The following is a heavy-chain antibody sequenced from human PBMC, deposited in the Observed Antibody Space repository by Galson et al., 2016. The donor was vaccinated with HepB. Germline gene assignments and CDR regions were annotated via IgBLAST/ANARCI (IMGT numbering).Heavy chain of an antibody. J-gene: IGHJ6*02. Sequence: SLRLSCAASGFTFSTYSMNWVRQAPGKGLEWVSYISGSSNTIYYADSVKGRFTISRDNAKNSLYLQMNSLRDEDTAVYYCARGLRGSSSPFLYYYYGMDVWGQGTTVTVSS. D-gene: IGHD6-13*01. CDR2: ISGSSNTI. V-gene: IGHV3-48*02. CDR1: GFTFSTYS. CDR3: ARGLRGSSSPFLYYYYGMDV.